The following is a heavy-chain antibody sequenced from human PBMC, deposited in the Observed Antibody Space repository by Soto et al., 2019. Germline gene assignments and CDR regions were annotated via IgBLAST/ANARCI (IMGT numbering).Heavy chain of an antibody. CDR3: SSEVQPALRREYDY. J-gene: IGHJ4*02. CDR2: INSGGSRS. V-gene: IGHV3-21*01. D-gene: IGHD5-18*01. Sequence: EVHLVESGGGLVKPGGSLRLSCEASEFCFGSHTMNWVRQAPEKGMEWVSSINSGGSRSYYADSVKGRFTISRDNAKNSLYLQMNSLRAEDAANYYCSSEVQPALRREYDYWGQGALVTVSS. CDR1: EFCFGSHT.